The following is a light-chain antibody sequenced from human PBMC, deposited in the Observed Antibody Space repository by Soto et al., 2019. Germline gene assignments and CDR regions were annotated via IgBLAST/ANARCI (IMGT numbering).Light chain of an antibody. CDR2: GAS. V-gene: IGKV3-15*01. CDR1: QSVSGN. Sequence: EIVMTQSPATLSVSPGERATLSCRASQSVSGNLAWYQQKPGQAPRLLIYGASTRATGIPARFSGSGSGTDFTLTISSLEPEDFAVYYCQQCNNWPQWTFGQGTKVDIK. J-gene: IGKJ1*01. CDR3: QQCNNWPQWT.